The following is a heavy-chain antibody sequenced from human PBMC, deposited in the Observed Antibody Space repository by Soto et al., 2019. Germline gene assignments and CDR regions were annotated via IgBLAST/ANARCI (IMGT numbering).Heavy chain of an antibody. D-gene: IGHD5-18*01. CDR2: ISYDGSNK. CDR3: ARPSTAIAYYYFDY. V-gene: IGHV3-30-3*01. J-gene: IGHJ4*02. Sequence: QVQLVESGGGVVQPGRSLRLSCAASGFTFSSYAMHWVRQAPGKGLEWVAVISYDGSNKYYADSVKGRFTISRDNSKNTLYLQMSSLSAEDTAVYYCARPSTAIAYYYFDYWGQGTLVTVSS. CDR1: GFTFSSYA.